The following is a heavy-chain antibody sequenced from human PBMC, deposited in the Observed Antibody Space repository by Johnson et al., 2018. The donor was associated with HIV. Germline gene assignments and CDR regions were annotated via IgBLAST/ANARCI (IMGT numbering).Heavy chain of an antibody. Sequence: VQLVESGGGVVQPGRSLRLSCAASGFTLSTYGMHWVRQAPGKGLEWVAVISYDGRNKYYADSVKGRFTTSRDNSKNTLYLQMNILRSEDTAVYYCAKDRYIKGASTGFDIWGQGTMVTVSS. CDR2: ISYDGRNK. D-gene: IGHD1-26*01. CDR1: GFTLSTYG. CDR3: AKDRYIKGASTGFDI. V-gene: IGHV3-30*18. J-gene: IGHJ3*02.